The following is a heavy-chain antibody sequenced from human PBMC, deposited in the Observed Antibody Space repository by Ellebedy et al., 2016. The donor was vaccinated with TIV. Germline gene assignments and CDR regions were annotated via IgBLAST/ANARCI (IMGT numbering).Heavy chain of an antibody. Sequence: SLKISCAASGFIFGDYAMHWVRQAPGKGLEWVSGISRNSDSIGYADSVKGRFTISRDNAQNSLYLQMNSLRAEDTAFYYCAKDDGNSYPSSFDYWGQGTLVTVSS. D-gene: IGHD2/OR15-2a*01. CDR3: AKDDGNSYPSSFDY. CDR2: ISRNSDSI. V-gene: IGHV3-9*01. CDR1: GFIFGDYA. J-gene: IGHJ4*02.